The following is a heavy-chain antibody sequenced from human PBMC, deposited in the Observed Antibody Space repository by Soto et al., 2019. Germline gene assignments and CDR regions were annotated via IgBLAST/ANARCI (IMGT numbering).Heavy chain of an antibody. CDR2: VSGSGGTT. D-gene: IGHD6-19*01. CDR1: GFTFSSSA. CDR3: ARCTVDTIVTSGWCHYLDP. J-gene: IGHJ5*02. V-gene: IGHV3-23*01. Sequence: EVQLLDSGGGLVQPGGSRRLSCAPSGFTFSSSAMSWVRQPPGKGLGWVSAVSGSGGTTYYADSVRGRFTISRDNSKNTLYLQMNSLRAEDTAIYFCARCTVDTIVTSGWCHYLDPWGQGTLVTVSS.